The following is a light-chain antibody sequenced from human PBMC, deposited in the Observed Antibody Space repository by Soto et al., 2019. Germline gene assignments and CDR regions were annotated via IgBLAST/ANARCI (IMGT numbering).Light chain of an antibody. Sequence: EIVMTQSPATLSVSPGERATLSCRARQSISSNLAWYQQRPGQAPRLLLYGVSTRATGIPARFSGSGSGTEFTLTITSLQSEDFAVYYCQQYNDWPRTFGPGTKVDFK. V-gene: IGKV3D-15*01. CDR2: GVS. J-gene: IGKJ3*01. CDR3: QQYNDWPRT. CDR1: QSISSN.